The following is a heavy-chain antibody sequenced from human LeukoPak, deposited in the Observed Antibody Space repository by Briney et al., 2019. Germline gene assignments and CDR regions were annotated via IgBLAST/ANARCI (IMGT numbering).Heavy chain of an antibody. CDR1: GGSFSGYY. V-gene: IGHV3-23*01. D-gene: IGHD6-6*01. CDR2: ISGSGGST. CDR3: TRIAAENYYGMDV. J-gene: IGHJ6*02. Sequence: ETLSLTCAVYGGSFSGYYWSWIRQPPGKGLEWVSAISGSGGSTYYADSVKGRFTISRDNSKNTLYLQMNSLRAEDTAVYYCTRIAAENYYGMDVWGQGTTVTVSS.